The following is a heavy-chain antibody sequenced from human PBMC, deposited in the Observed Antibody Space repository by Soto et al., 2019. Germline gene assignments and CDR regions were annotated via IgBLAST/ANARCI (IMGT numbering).Heavy chain of an antibody. V-gene: IGHV1-69*13. CDR3: ARVRLGPLGYYYYYGMDV. CDR2: IIPIFGTA. Sequence: SVKVSCKASGGTFSSYAISWVRQAPGQGLEWMGGIIPIFGTANYAQKFQGRVTITADESTSTAYMELSSLGSEDTAVYYCARVRLGPLGYYYYYGMDVWGQGTTVTVSS. D-gene: IGHD3-16*01. CDR1: GGTFSSYA. J-gene: IGHJ6*02.